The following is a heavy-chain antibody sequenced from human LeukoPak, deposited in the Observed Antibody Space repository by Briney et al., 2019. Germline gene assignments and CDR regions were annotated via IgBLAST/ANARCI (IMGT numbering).Heavy chain of an antibody. CDR2: IIPIFGTA. V-gene: IGHV1-69*13. J-gene: IGHJ6*03. CDR3: AALHYYDSSGYYYSRYYYMDV. Sequence: SVKVSCKASGGTFSSYAISWVRQAPGQGLEWMGGIIPIFGTANYAQKFQGRVMITADESTSTAYMELSSLRSEDTAVYYCAALHYYDSSGYYYSRYYYMDVWGKGTTVTVSS. CDR1: GGTFSSYA. D-gene: IGHD3-22*01.